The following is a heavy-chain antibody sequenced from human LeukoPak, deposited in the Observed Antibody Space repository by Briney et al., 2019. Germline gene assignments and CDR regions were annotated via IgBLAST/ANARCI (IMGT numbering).Heavy chain of an antibody. Sequence: PGGSLRLSCAASGFTFSSYEMNWVRQAPGKGLEWVSYITSSGSTIYYADSVKGRFTISRDNAKNSLYLQMNGLRAEDTAVYYCANEGPYCGGDCDPGAFDIWGQGTMVTVSS. J-gene: IGHJ3*02. CDR1: GFTFSSYE. CDR3: ANEGPYCGGDCDPGAFDI. CDR2: ITSSGSTI. V-gene: IGHV3-48*03. D-gene: IGHD2-21*02.